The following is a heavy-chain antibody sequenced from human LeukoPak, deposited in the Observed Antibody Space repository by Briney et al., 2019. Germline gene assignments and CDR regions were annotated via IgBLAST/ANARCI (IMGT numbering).Heavy chain of an antibody. CDR1: GFTFRRYW. J-gene: IGHJ4*02. CDR2: IKQDGDLK. CDR3: ARFAKGYGSGDIDY. V-gene: IGHV3-7*01. D-gene: IGHD3-10*01. Sequence: PGGSLKLFCAASGFTFRRYWMSWVRQAPGKGLEWVANIKQDGDLKYYVDSVEGRFTISRDNAKNSLYLQMNSLNTEDTAVYYCARFAKGYGSGDIDYWGQGTLVTVSS.